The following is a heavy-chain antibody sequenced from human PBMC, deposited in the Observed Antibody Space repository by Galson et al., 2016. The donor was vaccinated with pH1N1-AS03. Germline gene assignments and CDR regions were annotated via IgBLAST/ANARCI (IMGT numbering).Heavy chain of an antibody. CDR3: ARFSGSYQFDY. CDR2: ISHSGNT. J-gene: IGHJ4*02. V-gene: IGHV4-38-2*01. Sequence: ETLSLTCAVSGYSISSGFHWAWVRQPPSKGLAWIGTISHSGNTYYNPSLKRRVTMSVDTSKNQFSLKLSPVTAADAAVYYCARFSGSYQFDYWGQGTLVTVSS. D-gene: IGHD1-26*01. CDR1: GYSISSGFH.